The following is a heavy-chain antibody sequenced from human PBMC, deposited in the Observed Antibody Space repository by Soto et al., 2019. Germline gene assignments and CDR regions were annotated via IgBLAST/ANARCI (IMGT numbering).Heavy chain of an antibody. CDR3: ARTRYYDSLYYFDY. CDR2: ISAYNGNT. CDR1: GYTFTSYG. V-gene: IGHV1-18*01. J-gene: IGHJ4*02. D-gene: IGHD3-22*01. Sequence: ASVKVSCKASGYTFTSYGISWVRQAPGQGLEWMGWISAYNGNTNYAQKLQGRVTMTTDTSTSTAYMELRNLRSDDTAVYYCARTRYYDSLYYFDYWGQGTLVTVSS.